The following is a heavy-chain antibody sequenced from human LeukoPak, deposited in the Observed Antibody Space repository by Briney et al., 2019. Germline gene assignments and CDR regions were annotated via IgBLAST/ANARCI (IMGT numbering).Heavy chain of an antibody. D-gene: IGHD4-11*01. CDR3: ARDSAHDYSNYIDYYYGMDV. CDR2: ISSGSTI. J-gene: IGHJ6*02. V-gene: IGHV3-11*01. Sequence: PGGSLRLSCAASGFTFSDYYMSWIRQAPGKGLEWVSYISSGSTIYYADSVKGRFTISRDNAKNSLYLQMNSLRAEDTAVYYCARDSAHDYSNYIDYYYGMDVWGQGTTVTVSS. CDR1: GFTFSDYY.